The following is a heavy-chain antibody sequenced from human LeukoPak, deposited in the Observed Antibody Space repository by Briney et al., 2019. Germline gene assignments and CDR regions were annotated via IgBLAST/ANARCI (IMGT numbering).Heavy chain of an antibody. V-gene: IGHV4-34*01. CDR1: GFTFSGYA. CDR2: INHSGST. CDR3: AGGQYYLRYSYGFRSFDI. J-gene: IGHJ3*02. Sequence: GSLRLSCAASGFTFSGYAMHWIRQPPGKGLEWIGEINHSGSTNYNPSLKSRVTISVDTSKNQFSLKLSSVTAADTAVYYCAGGQYYLRYSYGFRSFDIWGQGTMVTVSS. D-gene: IGHD5-18*01.